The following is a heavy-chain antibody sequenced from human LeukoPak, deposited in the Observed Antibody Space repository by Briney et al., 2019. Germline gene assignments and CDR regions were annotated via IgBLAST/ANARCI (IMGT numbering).Heavy chain of an antibody. CDR1: GGSISSYY. D-gene: IGHD2-21*01. CDR3: ARDSGRYCGGDCYYLDY. V-gene: IGHV4-4*07. J-gene: IGHJ4*02. CDR2: IYTSGST. Sequence: SETLSLTCTVSGGSISSYYWSWIRQPAGKGLEWIGRIYTSGSTNYNPSLKSRVTISVDTSKNQFSLKLSSVTAADTAVYYCARDSGRYCGGDCYYLDYWGQGTLVTVSS.